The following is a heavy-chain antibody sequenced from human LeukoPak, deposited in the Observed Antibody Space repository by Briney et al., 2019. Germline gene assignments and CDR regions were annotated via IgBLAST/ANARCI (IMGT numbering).Heavy chain of an antibody. D-gene: IGHD6-6*01. Sequence: GALRLSCAASGFTFSSYSMNWVRQAPGKGLEWVSSISSSSSYIYYADSVKGRFTISRDNAKNSLYLQMNSLRAEDTAVYYCARDIEYSSSRDAFDIWGQGTMVTVSS. V-gene: IGHV3-21*01. J-gene: IGHJ3*02. CDR1: GFTFSSYS. CDR2: ISSSSSYI. CDR3: ARDIEYSSSRDAFDI.